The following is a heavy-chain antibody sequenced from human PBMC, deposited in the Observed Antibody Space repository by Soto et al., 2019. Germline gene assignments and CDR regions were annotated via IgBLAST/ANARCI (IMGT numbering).Heavy chain of an antibody. V-gene: IGHV4-39*01. CDR2: MFYGVST. CDR1: GSSINGSGNY. CDR3: ARLPSRHLVDY. Sequence: SATLSLGCTVSGSSINGSGNYWDWIREPRGRGLEWIGSMFYGVSTYYNPSLKSRVTVSVDTSKNQFSLNLRSVTAADTAVYYCARLPSRHLVDYWGQGTLVTVSA. J-gene: IGHJ4*02. D-gene: IGHD3-3*02.